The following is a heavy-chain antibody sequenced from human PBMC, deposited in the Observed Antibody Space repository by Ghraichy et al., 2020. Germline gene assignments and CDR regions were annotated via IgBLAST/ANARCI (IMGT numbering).Heavy chain of an antibody. CDR2: IYYSGST. J-gene: IGHJ4*02. CDR3: ARDCSGGSCMIY. Sequence: TLSLTCTVSGGSISSGGYYWSWIRQHPGKGLEWIGYIYYSGSTYYNPSLKSRVTISVDTSKNQFSLKLSSVTAADTAVYYCARDCSGGSCMIYWGQGTLVTVSS. D-gene: IGHD2-15*01. CDR1: GGSISSGGYY. V-gene: IGHV4-31*03.